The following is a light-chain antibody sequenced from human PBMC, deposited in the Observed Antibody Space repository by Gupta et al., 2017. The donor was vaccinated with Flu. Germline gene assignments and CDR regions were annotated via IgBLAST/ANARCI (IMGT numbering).Light chain of an antibody. CDR1: QSINSNY. CDR3: QQYSNSRHS. J-gene: IGKJ2*03. CDR2: SAS. Sequence: EVVLTQSPGTLSLSPGERVTLSCRASQSINSNYLAWYQQKPGQAPRLLIFSASSRATGIPDRFSGSGSGTDFTLTINRLEPEDFALYYCQQYSNSRHSFGLGTKLEIK. V-gene: IGKV3-20*01.